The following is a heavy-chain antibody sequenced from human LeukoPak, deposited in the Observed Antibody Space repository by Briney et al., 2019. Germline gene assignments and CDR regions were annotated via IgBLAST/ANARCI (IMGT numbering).Heavy chain of an antibody. Sequence: SETLSLTCTVSSGSISSGTYYWSWIRQPAGKGLEWIGRIYSSGSTYYNPSLKSRVTISVDTSKNQFSLKLSSVTAADTAVYYCARVTAYGSGSHYGDFDYWGQGTLVTVSS. V-gene: IGHV4-61*02. J-gene: IGHJ4*02. D-gene: IGHD3-10*01. CDR1: SGSISSGTYY. CDR2: IYSSGST. CDR3: ARVTAYGSGSHYGDFDY.